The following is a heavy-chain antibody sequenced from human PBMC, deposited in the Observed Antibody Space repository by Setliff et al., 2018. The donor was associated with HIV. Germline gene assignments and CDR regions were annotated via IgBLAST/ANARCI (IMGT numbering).Heavy chain of an antibody. V-gene: IGHV4-59*11. CDR1: GGSISSHY. CDR2: IYYSGST. CDR3: AKTSVGATGLYAFDI. J-gene: IGHJ3*02. Sequence: SETLSLTCSVSGGSISSHYWSWIRQPPGKGLEWIGYIYYSGSTNYNPSLKSRVTISVDTSKNQFSLKLSSVTAADTAVHYCAKTSVGATGLYAFDIWGQGTMVTVSS. D-gene: IGHD1-26*01.